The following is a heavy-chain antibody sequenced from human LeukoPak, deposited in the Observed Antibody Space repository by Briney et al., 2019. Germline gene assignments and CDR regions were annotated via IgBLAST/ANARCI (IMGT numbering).Heavy chain of an antibody. V-gene: IGHV3-74*01. CDR1: GFTFSNLW. J-gene: IGHJ4*02. Sequence: TGGSLRLSCAASGFTFSNLWMHWVRQVPGKGLVWVSGINHDGTGTYYADSVKGRFTISRDNAKNTVYLQMNGLRAEDTTVDYCATVSEYWGQGTLVTVSS. CDR2: INHDGTGT. CDR3: ATVSEY.